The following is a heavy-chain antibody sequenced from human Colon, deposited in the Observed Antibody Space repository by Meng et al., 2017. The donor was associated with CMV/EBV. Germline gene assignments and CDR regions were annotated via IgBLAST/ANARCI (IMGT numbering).Heavy chain of an antibody. D-gene: IGHD1-7*01. Sequence: EVQLLESGGGLVQPGGSLRLSCAGSGFSFGNYAMTWVRQAPGKGLEWVSVISGSADDTCYADSVKGRFTISRDNSKNTLYLQMSRLRGDDTAVYYCAKGLHKWNSLFDYSGQGTLVTSPQ. J-gene: IGHJ4*02. CDR1: GFSFGNYA. CDR2: ISGSADDT. V-gene: IGHV3-23*01. CDR3: AKGLHKWNSLFDY.